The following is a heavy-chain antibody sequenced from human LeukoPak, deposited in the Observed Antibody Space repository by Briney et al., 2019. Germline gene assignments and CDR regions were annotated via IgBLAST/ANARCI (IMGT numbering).Heavy chain of an antibody. V-gene: IGHV1-2*02. CDR1: GYAFTGYY. J-gene: IGHJ4*02. Sequence: ASVKVSCKASGYAFTGYYIHWVRQAPGQGLEWMGWIHPNSGATNYAPKFQGRVTMTRDTSITTAYMDLSSLSTDDTAVYYCARDRAATSSLDYWGQGPLVPVSS. D-gene: IGHD6-6*01. CDR3: ARDRAATSSLDY. CDR2: IHPNSGAT.